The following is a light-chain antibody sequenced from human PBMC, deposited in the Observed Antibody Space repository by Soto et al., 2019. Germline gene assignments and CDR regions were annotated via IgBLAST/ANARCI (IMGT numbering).Light chain of an antibody. CDR2: WAS. J-gene: IGKJ1*01. Sequence: DVVMTQSPDSLAVSLGERATINCKSSQSVLNTSKHKNSLAWYQQKVGLPPKLLFYWASTRESGVPDRFSGSGSRTDFTLTISSLQAEDVAVYYCQQYFETPLTFGQGTKVE. CDR3: QQYFETPLT. CDR1: QSVLNTSKHKNS. V-gene: IGKV4-1*01.